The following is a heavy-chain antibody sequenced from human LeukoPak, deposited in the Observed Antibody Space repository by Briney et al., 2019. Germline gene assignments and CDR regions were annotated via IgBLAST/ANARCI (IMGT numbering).Heavy chain of an antibody. CDR3: ARGRRSRGWSPSGY. Sequence: PSETLSLTCTVSGGSISNYYWSWIRQPPGKGLEWLGYVYNSGSTHYNPSFKSRVTISADTSKNQFSLNLTSVTAADTAVYYCARGRRSRGWSPSGYWGQGTLVTVSS. CDR1: GGSISNYY. CDR2: VYNSGST. V-gene: IGHV4-59*01. J-gene: IGHJ4*02. D-gene: IGHD6-19*01.